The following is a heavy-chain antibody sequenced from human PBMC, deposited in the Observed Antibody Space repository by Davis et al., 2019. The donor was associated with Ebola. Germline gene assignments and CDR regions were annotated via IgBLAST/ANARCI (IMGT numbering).Heavy chain of an antibody. Sequence: ASVKVSCKASGYTFTGYYMHWVRQAPGQGLEWMGWINPNSGGTNYAQKFQGWVTMTRDTSISTAYMELSRLRSDDTAVYYCARGGYYYDSSGYYHGYGMDVWGQGTTVTVSS. D-gene: IGHD3-22*01. J-gene: IGHJ6*02. CDR1: GYTFTGYY. V-gene: IGHV1-2*04. CDR2: INPNSGGT. CDR3: ARGGYYYDSSGYYHGYGMDV.